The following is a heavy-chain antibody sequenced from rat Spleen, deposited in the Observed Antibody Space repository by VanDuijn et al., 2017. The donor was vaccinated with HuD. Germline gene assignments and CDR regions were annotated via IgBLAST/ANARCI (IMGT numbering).Heavy chain of an antibody. CDR1: GFIFSDHY. D-gene: IGHD1-11*01. J-gene: IGHJ2*01. Sequence: EVQLVESDGGLVQPGRSLKLSCAASGFIFSDHYVAWVRQAPTKGLEWVATINYDGRSTFYRDSVRARFTISRDNAKSTLYLQMDSLGSEDTATYYCARRHYGYTDYFDYWGQGVMVTVSS. CDR2: INYDGRST. V-gene: IGHV5-29*01. CDR3: ARRHYGYTDYFDY.